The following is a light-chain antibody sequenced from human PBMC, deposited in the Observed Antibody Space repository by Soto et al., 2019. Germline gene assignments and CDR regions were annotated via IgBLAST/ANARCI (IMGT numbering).Light chain of an antibody. CDR1: QGIRSY. J-gene: IGKJ5*01. CDR2: PAS. V-gene: IGKV1-9*01. Sequence: DIQLTQSPSFLSASVGDRVTITCRASQGIRSYLAWYQQKPGKAPKLLIYPASTLQSGVPSRFSGSGSGTEFTLTISSLQPEDFATYYCQQLNSYHPAITFGQGTRLEIK. CDR3: QQLNSYHPAIT.